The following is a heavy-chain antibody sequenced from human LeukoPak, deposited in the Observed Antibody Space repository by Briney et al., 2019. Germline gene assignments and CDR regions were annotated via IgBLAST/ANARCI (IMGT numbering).Heavy chain of an antibody. CDR3: ARETRGYGSGSYDGFDY. CDR2: IYYGWST. J-gene: IGHJ4*02. CDR1: GGSISTYY. Sequence: PSETLSLTCTVSGGSISTYYWSWIRKPPGMGLEWIGYIYYGWSTNYNPSLKSRVTISLDTSNNQFSLNLSAATAADTAIYYCARETRGYGSGSYDGFDYWGQGTLVTVSS. V-gene: IGHV4-59*01. D-gene: IGHD6-19*01.